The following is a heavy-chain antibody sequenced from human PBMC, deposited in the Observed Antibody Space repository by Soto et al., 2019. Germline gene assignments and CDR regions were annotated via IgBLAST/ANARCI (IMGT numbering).Heavy chain of an antibody. D-gene: IGHD4-17*01. V-gene: IGHV1-69*13. CDR2: IIPIFGTA. Sequence: SVKVSCKASGGTFSSYAISWVRQAPGQGLEWMGGIIPIFGTANYAQKFQGRVTITADESTSTAYMELSSLRSEDTAVYYCARARDTVTGGYYFDYWGQGTLVTVSS. J-gene: IGHJ4*02. CDR1: GGTFSSYA. CDR3: ARARDTVTGGYYFDY.